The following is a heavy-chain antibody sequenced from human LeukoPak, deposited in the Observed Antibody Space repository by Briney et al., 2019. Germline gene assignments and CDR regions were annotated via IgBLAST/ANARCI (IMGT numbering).Heavy chain of an antibody. Sequence: SETLSLTCTVSGGSISSSSYYWGWIRQPPGKGLEWIGSIYYSGSPYYNPSLKSRVTISVDTSKKQFSLKLSSVTAADTSLYYCAQLRYYYFDYWGQGTLVTVSS. CDR1: GGSISSSSYY. CDR3: AQLRYYYFDY. V-gene: IGHV4-39*01. CDR2: IYYSGSP. J-gene: IGHJ4*02. D-gene: IGHD5-18*01.